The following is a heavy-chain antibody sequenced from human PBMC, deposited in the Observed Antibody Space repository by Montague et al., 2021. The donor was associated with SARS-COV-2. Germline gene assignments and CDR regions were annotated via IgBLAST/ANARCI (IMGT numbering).Heavy chain of an antibody. D-gene: IGHD3-10*01. CDR2: VIHSGTT. V-gene: IGHV4-34*12. Sequence: SETLSLTCHVYGASFSGYYWSWVRQSPGKGLEWIGEVIHSGTTNYNPSLKVRVTISIDSSNDRFSLRLTSLTAADTGVYYCASGEFFYYGSGNYYRSALDDWGQGTTVTVSS. CDR1: GASFSGYY. CDR3: ASGEFFYYGSGNYYRSALDD. J-gene: IGHJ6*02.